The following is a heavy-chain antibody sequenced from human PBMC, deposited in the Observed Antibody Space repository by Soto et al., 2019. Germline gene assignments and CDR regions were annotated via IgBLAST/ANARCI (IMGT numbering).Heavy chain of an antibody. CDR3: GKEGPYINSSSTAGYCQN. Sequence: EVKLLESGGGLVQPGGSLRLSCAASGFTFDNYAMNWVRQAPGKGLEWVAHIGGSGGATKYEDSVKGRFSISTDNSKNPLYLQMNNLAVEDTAQYYCGKEGPYINSSSTAGYCQNWGQGTLVTVSS. CDR1: GFTFDNYA. CDR2: IGGSGGAT. V-gene: IGHV3-23*01. J-gene: IGHJ1*01. D-gene: IGHD6-6*01.